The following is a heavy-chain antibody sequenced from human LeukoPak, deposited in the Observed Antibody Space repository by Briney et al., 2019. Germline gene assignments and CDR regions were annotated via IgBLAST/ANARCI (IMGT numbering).Heavy chain of an antibody. J-gene: IGHJ4*02. CDR1: GFTFSSYA. Sequence: GRSLRLSCAASGFTFSSYAMHCVRQAPGKGLEWVAVISYDGSNKYYADSVKGRFTISRDNSKNTLYLQMNSLRAEDTAVYYCASGSYSGYWGQGTLVTVSS. D-gene: IGHD1-26*01. CDR2: ISYDGSNK. V-gene: IGHV3-30-3*01. CDR3: ASGSYSGY.